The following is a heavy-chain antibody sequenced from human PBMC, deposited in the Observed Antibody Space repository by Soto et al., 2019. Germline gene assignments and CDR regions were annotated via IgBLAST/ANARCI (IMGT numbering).Heavy chain of an antibody. D-gene: IGHD2-2*01. CDR1: GFTFSNYA. CDR3: ARYCSSTRCSARGDAFDI. V-gene: IGHV3-23*01. Sequence: GGSLRLSWAASGFTFSNYAMSWVRQAPGKGLEWVSGLSMTGGSTYYADSVKGRFTISRDNSKNTLYLQMNSLRAEDTAVYYCARYCSSTRCSARGDAFDIWGQGTMVTVSS. J-gene: IGHJ3*02. CDR2: LSMTGGST.